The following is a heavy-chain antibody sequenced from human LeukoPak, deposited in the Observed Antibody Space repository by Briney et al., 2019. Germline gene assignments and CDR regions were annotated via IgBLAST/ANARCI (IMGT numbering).Heavy chain of an antibody. CDR2: ISWNSGSI. V-gene: IGHV3-9*01. CDR3: AKASIAAAGDYYHYYYMDV. D-gene: IGHD6-13*01. CDR1: GFNFYDYA. Sequence: GRSLRLSCAASGFNFYDYAMHWVRQAPGKGLEWVSGISWNSGSIGYADSVKGRFTISRDNAKNSLYLQMNSLRAEDTALYYCAKASIAAAGDYYHYYYMDVWGKGTTVTVSS. J-gene: IGHJ6*03.